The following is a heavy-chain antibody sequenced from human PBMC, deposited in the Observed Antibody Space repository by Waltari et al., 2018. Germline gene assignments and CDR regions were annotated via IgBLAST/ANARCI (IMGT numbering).Heavy chain of an antibody. V-gene: IGHV1-69*01. J-gene: IGHJ4*02. CDR3: AKVGDWLSPPIY. CDR1: GGTFSRYA. D-gene: IGHD3-9*01. Sequence: QVQLVQSGAEVKKPGSSVKVSCKASGGTFSRYAISWVRQAPGQGLGWSGGIIPIFGTANYAQKFQGRVTITADESTSTAYMELSSLRSEDTAVYYCAKVGDWLSPPIYWGQGTLVTVSS. CDR2: IIPIFGTA.